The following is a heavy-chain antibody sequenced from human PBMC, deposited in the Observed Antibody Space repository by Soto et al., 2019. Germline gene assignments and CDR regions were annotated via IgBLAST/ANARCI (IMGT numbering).Heavy chain of an antibody. D-gene: IGHD2-2*01. CDR2: ISWNSGSI. J-gene: IGHJ4*02. CDR3: AKDREYQLLALGY. V-gene: IGHV3-9*01. CDR1: GFTFDDYA. Sequence: EVQLVESGGGLVQPGRSLRLSCAASGFTFDDYAMHWVRQAPGKGLEWVSGISWNSGSIGYADSVKGRFTISRDNAKNSLYLQMNSLRAEDTALYYCAKDREYQLLALGYWGQGTLVTVSS.